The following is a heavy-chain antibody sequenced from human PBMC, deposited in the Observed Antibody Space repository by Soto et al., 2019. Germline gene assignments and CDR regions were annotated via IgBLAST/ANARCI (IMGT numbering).Heavy chain of an antibody. V-gene: IGHV3-33*01. CDR3: ARASDVQAAAPQKKSGRDV. CDR2: IWYDGTNK. CDR1: GFTFSSYG. J-gene: IGHJ6*04. D-gene: IGHD6-13*01. Sequence: GGSLRLSCSTSGFTFSSYGIHWVRQAPGRGLEWMALIWYDGTNKYYSDSVKGRFFISRDNSKNMVFLEMKTLRVDDTAVYYRARASDVQAAAPQKKSGRDVGGKGTTVTVSS.